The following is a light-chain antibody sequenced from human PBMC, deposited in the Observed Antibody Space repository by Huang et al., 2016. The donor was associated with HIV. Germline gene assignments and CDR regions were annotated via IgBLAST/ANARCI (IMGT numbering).Light chain of an antibody. Sequence: DIQMTQSPSTLPASVGDRVTITCRASQSIINWLAWYQQKPGQATNVLIYKTSSLESEVPSRFSGSGSGTEFTLTISSLQPEDFATYYCQQYYSYWTFGQGTKVEIK. CDR2: KTS. CDR1: QSIINW. V-gene: IGKV1-5*03. J-gene: IGKJ1*01. CDR3: QQYYSYWT.